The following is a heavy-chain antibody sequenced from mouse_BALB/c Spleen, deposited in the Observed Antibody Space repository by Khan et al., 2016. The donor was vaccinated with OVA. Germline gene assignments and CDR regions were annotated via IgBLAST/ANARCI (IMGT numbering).Heavy chain of an antibody. CDR3: ARRNYFGYTFAY. V-gene: IGHV1-77*01. J-gene: IGHJ3*01. Sequence: QVQLKQSGAELARPGASVKLSCKASGYTFTDYYINWVKLRTGQGLEWIGEISPGSGDTYYNERFKGKATLTADQSSSTAYMQLSSLTSEASASYFCARRNYFGYTFAYWGQGTLVTVSA. D-gene: IGHD1-2*01. CDR1: GYTFTDYY. CDR2: ISPGSGDT.